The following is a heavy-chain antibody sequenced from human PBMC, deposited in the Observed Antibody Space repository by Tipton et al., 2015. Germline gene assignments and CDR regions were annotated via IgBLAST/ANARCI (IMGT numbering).Heavy chain of an antibody. CDR1: DGSINRSDDY. J-gene: IGHJ4*02. D-gene: IGHD3-22*01. CDR3: ARQGWNSTGSYSGG. Sequence: GLVKPSETLSLACIVYDGSINRSDDYWGWIRQPPGKGLEWIGSIDYSGRTYYNLSLRSRVTISVDTSKNQFSLKLTSVTAADTAVYYCARQGWNSTGSYSGGWGQGTLVTVSS. V-gene: IGHV4-39*07. CDR2: IDYSGRT.